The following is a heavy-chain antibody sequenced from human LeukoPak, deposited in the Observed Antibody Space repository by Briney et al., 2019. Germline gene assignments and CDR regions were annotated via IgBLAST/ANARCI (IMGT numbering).Heavy chain of an antibody. CDR1: GGSISSSSYY. Sequence: SETLSLTCTVSGGSISSSSYYWGWIRQPPGKGLEWIGSIYYSGSTYYNPSLKSRVTISVDTSKNQFSLKLSSVTAADTAVYYCAREVVGEWNYYDSSGYYAPDYWGQGTLVTVSS. CDR2: IYYSGST. CDR3: AREVVGEWNYYDSSGYYAPDY. D-gene: IGHD3-22*01. V-gene: IGHV4-39*02. J-gene: IGHJ4*02.